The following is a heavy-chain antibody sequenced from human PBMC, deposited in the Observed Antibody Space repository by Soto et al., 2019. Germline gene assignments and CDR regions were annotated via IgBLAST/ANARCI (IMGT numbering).Heavy chain of an antibody. CDR1: GGTFSSYA. Sequence: GASVKVSFKASGGTFSSYAISWGRQAPGQGLEWMGGIIPIFGTANYAQKFQGRVTITADESTSTAYMELSSLRSEDTAVYYCARDTPVLRYFDWFPNWFDPWGQGTLVTVSS. V-gene: IGHV1-69*13. CDR3: ARDTPVLRYFDWFPNWFDP. CDR2: IIPIFGTA. J-gene: IGHJ5*02. D-gene: IGHD3-9*01.